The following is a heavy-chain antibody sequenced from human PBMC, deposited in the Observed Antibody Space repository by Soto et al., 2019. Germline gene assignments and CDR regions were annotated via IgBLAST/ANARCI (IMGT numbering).Heavy chain of an antibody. CDR3: ARDRHHWATPLYYMDV. CDR2: IKQDGSEK. V-gene: IGHV3-7*01. CDR1: GFTFSSYW. D-gene: IGHD7-27*01. Sequence: GGSLRLSCAASGFTFSSYWMSWVRQAPGKGLEWVANIKQDGSEKYYVDSVKGRFTISRDNAKNSLYLQMNSLRAEDTAVYYCARDRHHWATPLYYMDVWGKGTTVTVSS. J-gene: IGHJ6*03.